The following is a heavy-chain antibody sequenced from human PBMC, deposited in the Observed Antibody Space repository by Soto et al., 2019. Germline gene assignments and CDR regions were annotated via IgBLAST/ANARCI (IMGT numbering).Heavy chain of an antibody. CDR3: ARHPPYGPLDY. D-gene: IGHD4-17*01. CDR1: GDSGCWISSSSYH. Sequence: PSETLSLTCTVSGDSGCWISSSSYHWGWIRQPPGKGLEWIGNIYYSGSTYYNPSLKSRVTISGDTSKNQFSLRLTSVTAADTAVYYCARHPPYGPLDYWGQGTLVTVS. CDR2: IYYSGST. V-gene: IGHV4-39*01. J-gene: IGHJ4*02.